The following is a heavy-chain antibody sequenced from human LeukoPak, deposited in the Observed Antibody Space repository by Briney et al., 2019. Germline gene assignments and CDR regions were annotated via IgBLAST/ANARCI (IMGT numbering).Heavy chain of an antibody. CDR1: GYTFTGYY. CDR2: INPNSGGT. CDR3: ARRGRDGYNYKVDY. Sequence: ASVKVSCKASGYTFTGYYMHWVRQAPGQGLEWMGWINPNSGGTNYAQKFQGRVTMTRNTSISTAYMELSSLRSEDTAVYYCARRGRDGYNYKVDYWGQGTLVTVSS. J-gene: IGHJ4*02. D-gene: IGHD5-24*01. V-gene: IGHV1-2*02.